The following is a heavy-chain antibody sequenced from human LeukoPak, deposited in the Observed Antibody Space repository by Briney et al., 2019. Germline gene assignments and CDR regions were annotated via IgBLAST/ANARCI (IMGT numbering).Heavy chain of an antibody. CDR1: GFTFSSYW. J-gene: IGHJ6*03. V-gene: IGHV3-7*01. CDR2: IKQDGSEK. CDR3: ARDNYYYYMDV. Sequence: GGSLRLSWAASGFTFSSYWMSWVRQAPGKGLEWVANIKQDGSEKYYVDSVKGRFTISRDNAKNSLYLQMNSLRAEDTAVYYCARDNYYYYMDVWGKGTTVTISS.